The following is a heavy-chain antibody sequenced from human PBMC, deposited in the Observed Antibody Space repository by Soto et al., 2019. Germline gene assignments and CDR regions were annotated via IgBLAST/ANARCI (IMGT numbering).Heavy chain of an antibody. J-gene: IGHJ3*02. D-gene: IGHD6-13*01. CDR2: IYYSGST. CDR1: GGSISSSSYY. Sequence: SETLSLTCTVSGGSISSSSYYWGWIRQPPGKGLEWIGSIYYSGSTYYNPSLKSRVTISVDTSKNQFSLKLSSGTAADTAVYYCARQTEAGEKGAFDIWGQGTMVTVSS. V-gene: IGHV4-39*01. CDR3: ARQTEAGEKGAFDI.